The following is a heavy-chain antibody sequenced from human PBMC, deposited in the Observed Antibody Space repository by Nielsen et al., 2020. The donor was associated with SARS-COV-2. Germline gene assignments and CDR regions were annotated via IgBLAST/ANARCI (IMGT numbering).Heavy chain of an antibody. CDR2: INPNSGGT. J-gene: IGHJ6*02. V-gene: IGHV1-2*06. CDR3: ARGGSSYGYAYYYYGMDV. Sequence: ASVKVSCKASGYTFTGYYMHWVRQAPGQGLEWMGRINPNSGGTNYAQKFQGRVTMTRDTSISTAYMELSSLRSEDTAVYYCARGGSSYGYAYYYYGMDVWGQGTTVTVSS. D-gene: IGHD5-18*01. CDR1: GYTFTGYY.